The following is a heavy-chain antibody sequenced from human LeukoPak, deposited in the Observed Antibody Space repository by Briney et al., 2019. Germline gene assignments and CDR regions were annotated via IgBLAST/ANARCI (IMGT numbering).Heavy chain of an antibody. CDR3: ACGGTYLPY. V-gene: IGHV3-21*01. CDR1: GLTFSSYS. Sequence: GGSLRLSCAASGLTFSSYSMNWVRQAQGKGLEWVSSISSSSSSIYYADSVKGRFTISRDNAKNSLYLQMNSLRAEDTAVYYCACGGTYLPYWGQGTLVTVSS. D-gene: IGHD1-26*01. J-gene: IGHJ4*02. CDR2: ISSSSSSI.